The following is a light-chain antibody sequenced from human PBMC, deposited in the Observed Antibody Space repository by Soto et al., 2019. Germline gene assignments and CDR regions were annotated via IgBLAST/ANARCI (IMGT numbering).Light chain of an antibody. CDR1: SSDVGGYNF. CDR3: SSYAGSDNYV. Sequence: QSVLTKPPSASGSPGQSVTISCTGTSSDVGGYNFVSWYQQYPGKAPKLMIYEVSKRPSGVPDRFSGSKSGNTASLTVSGLQAEDEADYYCSSYAGSDNYVFGTGTKVTVL. J-gene: IGLJ1*01. CDR2: EVS. V-gene: IGLV2-8*01.